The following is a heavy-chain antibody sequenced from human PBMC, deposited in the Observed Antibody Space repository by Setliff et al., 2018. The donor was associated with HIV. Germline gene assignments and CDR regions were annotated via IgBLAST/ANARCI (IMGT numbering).Heavy chain of an antibody. Sequence: GGSLRLSCAASGFTFSSYTMYWVRQAPGKGLEWISYISSSGSSIYLANSVKGRFIISRDNAKNALYLQMNSLRAEDTAVYYCARDWGEHYDSSGFSSWGQGTLVTVS. J-gene: IGHJ5*02. CDR1: GFTFSSYT. V-gene: IGHV3-48*04. D-gene: IGHD3-22*01. CDR2: ISSSGSSI. CDR3: ARDWGEHYDSSGFSS.